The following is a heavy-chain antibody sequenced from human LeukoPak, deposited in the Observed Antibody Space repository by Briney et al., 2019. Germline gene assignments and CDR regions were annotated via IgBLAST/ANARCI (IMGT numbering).Heavy chain of an antibody. D-gene: IGHD3-3*01. J-gene: IGHJ6*03. V-gene: IGHV4-59*01. CDR1: GGSISSDY. CDR2: IYYSGRT. Sequence: SVTLSLTCTVSGGSISSDYWSWSRQPPGKGLECIGYIYYSGRTNYNPSLKSRVTISVDTSKNQFSLKLSSVTAADTAVYYCARGLYDFWSGYHYYYYYYMDVWGKGTTVTVSS. CDR3: ARGLYDFWSGYHYYYYYYMDV.